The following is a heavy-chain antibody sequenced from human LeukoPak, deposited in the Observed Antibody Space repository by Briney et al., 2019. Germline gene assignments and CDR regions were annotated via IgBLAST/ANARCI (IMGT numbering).Heavy chain of an antibody. CDR2: IIPIFGTA. Sequence: ASVKVSCKASGGTFSSYAISWVRQAPGQGLEWMGGIIPIFGTANYAQKFQGRVTITADESTSTAYMELSSLRSEDTAVYYCARGPLSYCSSTSCYLYYYYMDVWGKGTTVTVSS. CDR1: GGTFSSYA. J-gene: IGHJ6*03. V-gene: IGHV1-69*13. D-gene: IGHD2-2*01. CDR3: ARGPLSYCSSTSCYLYYYYMDV.